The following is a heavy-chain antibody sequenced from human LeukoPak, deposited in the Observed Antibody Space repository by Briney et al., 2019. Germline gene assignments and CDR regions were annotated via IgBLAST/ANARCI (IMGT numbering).Heavy chain of an antibody. V-gene: IGHV4-4*07. CDR1: GGSVSSYY. CDR2: IYTSGST. Sequence: SETLSLTCTVSGGSVSSYYWSWIRQPAGKGLEWIGRIYTSGSTNYNPSLKSRVTMSVDTSKNQFSLKLSSVTAADTAVYYCARGHCSSTSCLEYFQHWGQGTLVTVSS. J-gene: IGHJ1*01. CDR3: ARGHCSSTSCLEYFQH. D-gene: IGHD2-2*01.